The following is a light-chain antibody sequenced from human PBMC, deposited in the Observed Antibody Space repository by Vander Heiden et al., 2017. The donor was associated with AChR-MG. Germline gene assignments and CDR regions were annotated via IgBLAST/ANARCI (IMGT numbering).Light chain of an antibody. Sequence: DIQMTQSPSSLSASVGDRVTITCRASQSISRYLNWYQQKPGTAPKLLIYGASSFQSGVPSRFSGSGTGTDFTLTISSLHPEDFATYYCQQSDSLPRTFGQGTKVEIQ. CDR3: QQSDSLPRT. V-gene: IGKV1-39*01. J-gene: IGKJ1*01. CDR1: QSISRY. CDR2: GAS.